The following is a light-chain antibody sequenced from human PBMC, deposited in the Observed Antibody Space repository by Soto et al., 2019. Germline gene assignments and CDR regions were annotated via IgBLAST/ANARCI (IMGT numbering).Light chain of an antibody. CDR3: QSYDSSLTGPKVL. CDR2: GNS. J-gene: IGLJ2*01. V-gene: IGLV1-40*01. Sequence: QSALTQPPSVSGAPGQRVTISCTGSSSNIGAGYDVHWYQQFPGTAPKLLIYGNSNRPSGVPARFSGPKSGSSASLAITGLQAEDEADYYCQSYDSSLTGPKVLFGGGTKVTVL. CDR1: SSNIGAGYD.